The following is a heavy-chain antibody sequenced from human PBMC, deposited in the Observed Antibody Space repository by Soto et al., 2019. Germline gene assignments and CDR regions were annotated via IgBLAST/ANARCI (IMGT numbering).Heavy chain of an antibody. CDR2: ISGRDGNI. Sequence: GGSLRLSCAASGFTFSDSFMSWSRQTPGKGLEWLSYISGRDGNIYYADSVRGRFTISRDNAKNSVYLQMNSLRAEDTAVYYWGGDQGQNYVAVGGKGTTVTVPS. CDR3: GGDQGQNYVAV. CDR1: GFTFSDSF. V-gene: IGHV3-11*01. J-gene: IGHJ6*03.